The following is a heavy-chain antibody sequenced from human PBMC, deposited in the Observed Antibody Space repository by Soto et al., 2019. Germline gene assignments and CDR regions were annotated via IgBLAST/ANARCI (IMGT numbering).Heavy chain of an antibody. CDR3: ARDGGAY. CDR1: GFTFSTYA. Sequence: QVHLVESGGGVVQPGRSLRLSCAASGFTFSTYAMHWVRQVPGKGLEWVAVISYDGDNKYYADSVKGRFTISRDNSKNTLYMQMDSLRVEETALYYCARDGGAYSGQGTLVTVSS. V-gene: IGHV3-30-3*01. J-gene: IGHJ4*02. D-gene: IGHD3-16*01. CDR2: ISYDGDNK.